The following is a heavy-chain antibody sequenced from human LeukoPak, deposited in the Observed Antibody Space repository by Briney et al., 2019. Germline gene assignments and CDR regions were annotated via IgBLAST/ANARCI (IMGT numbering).Heavy chain of an antibody. CDR3: ASFGPYGDDY. J-gene: IGHJ4*02. Sequence: GRSLRLSCAASGFTFSSYAMHWVRQAPGKGLEWVAVISYDGSNKYYADSVKGRFTISRDNSKNTLYLQMNSLRAEDTAVYYCASFGPYGDDYWGQGTLVTVSS. CDR2: ISYDGSNK. V-gene: IGHV3-30-3*01. CDR1: GFTFSSYA. D-gene: IGHD4-17*01.